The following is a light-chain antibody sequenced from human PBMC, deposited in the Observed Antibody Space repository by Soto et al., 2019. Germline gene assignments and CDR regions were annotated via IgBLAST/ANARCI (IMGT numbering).Light chain of an antibody. CDR3: QQYGSSPSGGIT. CDR1: QSVTRDY. Sequence: EIVLAQSPGTLSLSPGERATLSCRASQSVTRDYLAWYQQIPGQAPRLLIYDASTRATGIPDRFSGSGSGTDFTLTISRLEPEDFAVYYCQQYGSSPSGGITFGPGTKVEIK. CDR2: DAS. J-gene: IGKJ3*01. V-gene: IGKV3-20*01.